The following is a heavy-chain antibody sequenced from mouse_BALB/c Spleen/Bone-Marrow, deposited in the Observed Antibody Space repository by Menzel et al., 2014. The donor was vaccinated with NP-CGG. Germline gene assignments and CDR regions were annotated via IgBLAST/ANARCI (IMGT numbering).Heavy chain of an antibody. V-gene: IGHV1-9*01. J-gene: IGHJ3*01. Sequence: QVQLQQSGAEQMKPGASVKISCKATGYTFSSYWIEWVKQRPGHGLEWIGEILPGSGSTNYDEKFKGKATFTADTSSNTAYMQLSSLTSEDSAVYYCARRGYDGAYWGQGTLVTVSA. CDR1: GYTFSSYW. CDR2: ILPGSGST. D-gene: IGHD2-14*01. CDR3: ARRGYDGAY.